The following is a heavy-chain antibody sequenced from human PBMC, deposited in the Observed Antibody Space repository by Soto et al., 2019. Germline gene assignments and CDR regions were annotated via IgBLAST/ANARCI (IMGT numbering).Heavy chain of an antibody. Sequence: PXGSLRLSFAASGFTFSSYSMNGVRQAPGKGLEWVSSISSSSSYIYYADSVKGRFTISRDNAKNSLYLQMNGLRAEDTAVYYCARDHLRYNWFDPWGQGTLVTVSS. CDR1: GFTFSSYS. CDR2: ISSSSSYI. D-gene: IGHD3-3*02. J-gene: IGHJ5*02. V-gene: IGHV3-21*01. CDR3: ARDHLRYNWFDP.